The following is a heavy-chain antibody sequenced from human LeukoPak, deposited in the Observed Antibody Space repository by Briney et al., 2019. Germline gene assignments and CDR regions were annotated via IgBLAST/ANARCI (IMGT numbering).Heavy chain of an antibody. V-gene: IGHV3-21*01. Sequence: PGGSLRLSCAASGFSFSTYSMNWVRQAPGKGLEWVSSISSSSSYIYYADSVKGRFTISRDNAKNSLYLQMNSLRAEDTAVYYCARVDGDILTGYSTNFDYWGQGTLVTVSS. CDR1: GFSFSTYS. J-gene: IGHJ4*02. CDR2: ISSSSSYI. CDR3: ARVDGDILTGYSTNFDY. D-gene: IGHD3-9*01.